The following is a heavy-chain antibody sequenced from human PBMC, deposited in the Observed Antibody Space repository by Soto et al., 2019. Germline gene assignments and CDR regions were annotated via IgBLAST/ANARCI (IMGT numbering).Heavy chain of an antibody. V-gene: IGHV3-53*02. CDR2: IYSGGRT. Sequence: EVQLVETGGGLIQPGGSLRLSCAASGVTVSNNYMSWVRQAPGKGLEWVSLIYSGGRTFYADAVKGRFTISRDNSKNTLFLQMNSLRADDTAVYFCATYTSLDYWGQGTLVLVSS. CDR1: GVTVSNNY. J-gene: IGHJ4*02. CDR3: ATYTSLDY. D-gene: IGHD2-2*02.